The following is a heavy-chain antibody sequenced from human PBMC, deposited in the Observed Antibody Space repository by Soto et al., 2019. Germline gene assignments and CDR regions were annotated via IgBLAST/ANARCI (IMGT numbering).Heavy chain of an antibody. CDR1: GFTFSNYP. V-gene: IGHV3-23*01. Sequence: GGSLRLSCAASGFTFSNYPMSWVRQAPGKGLEWVSAISGSGGSTYYADSVKGRFTISRDNSKNTLYLQMNSLRAEDTAVYYCAKDEFGYPNWFDPWGQGTLVTVSS. CDR3: AKDEFGYPNWFDP. D-gene: IGHD3-10*01. J-gene: IGHJ5*02. CDR2: ISGSGGST.